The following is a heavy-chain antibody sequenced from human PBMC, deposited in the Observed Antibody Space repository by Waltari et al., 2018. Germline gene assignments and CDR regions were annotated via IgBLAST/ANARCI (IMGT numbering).Heavy chain of an antibody. Sequence: EVQLIQSGAEVKKPGATVKISCKASAHTFTDYYIHWVQQAPGKGLVWMGLIDPEDGETVYAENFQGRVTITADRSTDTVYMELSSVRSEDTAVYYCSTRSFGVVNAFDIWGQGTTVTVSS. V-gene: IGHV1-69-2*01. J-gene: IGHJ3*02. CDR2: IDPEDGET. D-gene: IGHD3-3*01. CDR1: AHTFTDYY. CDR3: STRSFGVVNAFDI.